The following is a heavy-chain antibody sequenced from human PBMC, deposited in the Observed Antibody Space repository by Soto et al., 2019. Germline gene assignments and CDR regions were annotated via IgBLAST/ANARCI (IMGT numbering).Heavy chain of an antibody. D-gene: IGHD3-16*01. CDR2: ISGSGRIT. CDR3: VKERIELWLIDY. V-gene: IGHV3-23*01. CDR1: GFSFSAYA. J-gene: IGHJ4*02. Sequence: DVQLLESGGGLAQPGESLRLSCVASGFSFSAYAMSLVRQSPGKGFEWVSTISGSGRITDYADSVKGRFTTSKDTSTNTLYLHMNSLTADDTALYYCVKERIELWLIDYWGQGTLVTVSS.